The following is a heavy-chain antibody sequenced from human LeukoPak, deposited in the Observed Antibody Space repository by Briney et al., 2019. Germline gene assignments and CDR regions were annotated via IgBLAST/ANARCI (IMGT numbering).Heavy chain of an antibody. V-gene: IGHV3-30*04. CDR1: GFTVSSYA. J-gene: IGHJ4*02. CDR3: ARDIAAAGPYYFDY. Sequence: GGYLRLSFAASGFTVSSYAMHWVRQAPGKGREWGVVIAYDGSNKYYADSVKGRFTNSRDNSKNALYLQMNSLSAEDTAVYYCARDIAAAGPYYFDYWGQRTLVSVSS. D-gene: IGHD6-13*01. CDR2: IAYDGSNK.